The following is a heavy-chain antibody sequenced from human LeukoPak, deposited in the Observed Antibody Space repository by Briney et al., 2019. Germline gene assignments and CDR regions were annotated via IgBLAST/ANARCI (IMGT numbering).Heavy chain of an antibody. CDR1: GLTFRNYG. V-gene: IGHV3-33*06. CDR2: IWYDGSNE. Sequence: PGGSLRLSCAASGLTFRNYGMHWVRQAPGKGLEWVAVIWYDGSNEGYADSVKGRFTISRDNSKNMLYLQMNSLRAEDTALYYCAKGSTGYFADLWGQGTLVTVSS. D-gene: IGHD3-22*01. CDR3: AKGSTGYFADL. J-gene: IGHJ5*02.